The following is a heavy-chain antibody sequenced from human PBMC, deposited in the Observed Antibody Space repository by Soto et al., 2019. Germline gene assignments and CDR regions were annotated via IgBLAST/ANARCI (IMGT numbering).Heavy chain of an antibody. CDR3: ARGVSLYGSGSGPGDY. CDR2: ISSSSSYT. CDR1: GFTFSDYY. Sequence: GGSLRLSCAASGFTFSDYYMSWIRQAPGKGLEWVSYISSSSSYTNYADSVKGRFTISRDNAKNSLYLQMNSLRAEDTAVYYCARGVSLYGSGSGPGDYWGQGTLVTVSS. D-gene: IGHD3-10*01. J-gene: IGHJ4*02. V-gene: IGHV3-11*05.